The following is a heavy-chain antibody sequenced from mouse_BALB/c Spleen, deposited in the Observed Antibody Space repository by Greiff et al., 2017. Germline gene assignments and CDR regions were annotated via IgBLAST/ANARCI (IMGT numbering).Heavy chain of an antibody. Sequence: VQLVESGPGLVQPSQSLSITCTVSGFSLTSYGVHWVRQSPGKGLEWLGVIWSGGSTDYNAAFISRLSISKDNSKSQVFFKMNSLQANDTAIYYCARTELGRVAWFAYWGQGTLVTVSA. CDR3: ARTELGRVAWFAY. CDR1: GFSLTSYG. D-gene: IGHD4-1*01. V-gene: IGHV2-2*02. CDR2: IWSGGST. J-gene: IGHJ3*01.